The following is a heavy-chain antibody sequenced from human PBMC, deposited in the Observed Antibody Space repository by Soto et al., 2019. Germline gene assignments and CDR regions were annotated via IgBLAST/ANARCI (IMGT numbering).Heavy chain of an antibody. V-gene: IGHV5-51*01. D-gene: IGHD3-3*01. J-gene: IGHJ5*02. CDR1: GYSFTTYW. Sequence: GESLKISCKGSGYSFTTYWIGWVRQVPGKGLEWMGIIYPGDSDTRYSPSFQGQVTISVDRSISTAYLQWSSLKASDTAMYYCLRLTSKPTLVRDWLDPWGQGTLVTVSS. CDR3: LRLTSKPTLVRDWLDP. CDR2: IYPGDSDT.